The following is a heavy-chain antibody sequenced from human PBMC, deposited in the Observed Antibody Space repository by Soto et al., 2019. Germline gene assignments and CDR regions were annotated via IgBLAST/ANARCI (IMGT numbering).Heavy chain of an antibody. D-gene: IGHD1-26*01. Sequence: GGSLRLSCVASGFSFGTYAMTWVRQVPGKGLEWVSTISGGIGSTFYADSVKGRFTISRDISKKMLFLHMNGLRGEDTVTFYLVKGASRYFDYWGRGTLVTVSS. CDR1: GFSFGTYA. J-gene: IGHJ4*02. V-gene: IGHV3-23*01. CDR2: ISGGIGST. CDR3: VKGASRYFDY.